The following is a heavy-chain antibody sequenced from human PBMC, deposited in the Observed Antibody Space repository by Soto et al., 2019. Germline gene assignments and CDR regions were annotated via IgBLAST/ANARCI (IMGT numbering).Heavy chain of an antibody. D-gene: IGHD3-22*01. CDR2: INPSGGST. Sequence: GASVKVSCKASGYTFTSYYMHWVRQAPGQGLEWMGIINPSGGSTSYAQKFQGRVTMTRDTSTSTVYMELSSLRSEDTAVYYCARGQLIVVVITNGMDVWGQGTTVTVSS. CDR1: GYTFTSYY. J-gene: IGHJ6*02. CDR3: ARGQLIVVVITNGMDV. V-gene: IGHV1-46*01.